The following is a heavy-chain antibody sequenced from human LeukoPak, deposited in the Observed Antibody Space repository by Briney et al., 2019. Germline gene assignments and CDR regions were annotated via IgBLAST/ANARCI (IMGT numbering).Heavy chain of an antibody. Sequence: PGGSLRLSCAASGFTFNSYWMSWVRQAPGKGLEWVANIKQDGSEKYYVGSVKGRFSISRDNAKNSLYLQMTSLRAEDTAVYYCARDPISAGDWGGHGTLVTVSS. D-gene: IGHD3-9*01. V-gene: IGHV3-7*01. CDR3: ARDPISAGDW. CDR1: GFTFNSYW. CDR2: IKQDGSEK. J-gene: IGHJ4*01.